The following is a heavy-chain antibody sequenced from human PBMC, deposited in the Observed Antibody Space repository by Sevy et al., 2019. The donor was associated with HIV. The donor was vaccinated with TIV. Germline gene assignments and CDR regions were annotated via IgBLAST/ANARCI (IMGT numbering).Heavy chain of an antibody. CDR1: GFTFSSYA. CDR2: ISYDGSNK. Sequence: GGSLRLSCAASGFTFSSYAMHWVRQAPGKGLEWVAVISYDGSNKYYADSVKGRFTISRDKSKNTLYLQMNSLRAEDTAVYYCARDQDGAVAGTLLLPLDYWAQGTLVTVS. CDR3: ARDQDGAVAGTLLLPLDY. V-gene: IGHV3-30-3*01. D-gene: IGHD6-19*01. J-gene: IGHJ4*02.